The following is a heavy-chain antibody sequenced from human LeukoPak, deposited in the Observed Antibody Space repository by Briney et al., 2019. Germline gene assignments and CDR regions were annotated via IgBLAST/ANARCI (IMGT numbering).Heavy chain of an antibody. D-gene: IGHD3-10*01. CDR2: INTRGGIT. CDR3: AYLWFGELLFGFDP. V-gene: IGHV3-23*01. CDR1: GSTFSSYA. Sequence: PGGSLRLSCAASGSTFSSYAMSWVRQSPGKGLEWVSTINTRGGITYYTDSVKGRFTISRDNSKNTLYLQMNSLRAEDTAIYYCAYLWFGELLFGFDPWGQGTLVTVSS. J-gene: IGHJ5*02.